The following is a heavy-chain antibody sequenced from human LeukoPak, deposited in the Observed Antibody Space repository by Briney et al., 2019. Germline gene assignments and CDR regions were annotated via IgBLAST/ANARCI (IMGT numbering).Heavy chain of an antibody. CDR1: GGSFSGYY. J-gene: IGHJ4*02. CDR3: AREVVAAAGTVDY. D-gene: IGHD6-13*01. CDR2: INDSGST. V-gene: IGHV4-34*01. Sequence: SETLSLTCAVYGGSFSGYYWSWIRQPPGKGLEWIGEINDSGSTNYNPSLMGRVTISVDTSKYQFSLKLSSVTAADTAVYYCAREVVAAAGTVDYWGQGILVTVSS.